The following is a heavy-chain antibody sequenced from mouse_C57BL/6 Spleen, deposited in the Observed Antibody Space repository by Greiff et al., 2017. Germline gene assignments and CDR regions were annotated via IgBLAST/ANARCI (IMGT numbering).Heavy chain of an antibody. D-gene: IGHD1-3*01. Sequence: VHVKQSGPELVKPGASVKIPCKASGYTFTDYNMDWVKQSHGKSLEWIGDINPNNGGTIYNQKFKGKATLTVDKSSSTAYMELRSLTSEDTAVYYCAREGDNDYAMDYWGQGTSVTVSS. CDR1: GYTFTDYN. V-gene: IGHV1-18*01. CDR3: AREGDNDYAMDY. CDR2: INPNNGGT. J-gene: IGHJ4*01.